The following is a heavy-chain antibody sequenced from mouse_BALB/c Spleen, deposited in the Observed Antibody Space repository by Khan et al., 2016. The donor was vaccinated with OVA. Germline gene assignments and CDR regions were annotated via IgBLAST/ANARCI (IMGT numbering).Heavy chain of an antibody. V-gene: IGHV1S135*01. Sequence: VQLKESGPELMKPGASVKISCKASGYSFTSYYIHWVKQSHGKTLEWIGYIDPFNGGSTYNQKFKVKATLTVDKSSNTAYMHLTSLTSEDSAVYYCARHGSTSWFPDWGQGTLVTVSA. CDR2: IDPFNGGS. CDR1: GYSFTSYY. D-gene: IGHD1-1*01. CDR3: ARHGSTSWFPD. J-gene: IGHJ3*01.